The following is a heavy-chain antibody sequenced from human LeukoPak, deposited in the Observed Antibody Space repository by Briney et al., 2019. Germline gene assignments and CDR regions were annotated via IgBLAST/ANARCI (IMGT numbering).Heavy chain of an antibody. Sequence: KSGGSLRLSCAASGFTFSSYAMSWVRQAPGKGLEWIGEINHSGSTNYNPSLKSRVTISVDTSKNQFSLKLSSVTAADTAVYYCARLGVGAGDRRDAFDIWGQGTMVTVSS. CDR3: ARLGVGAGDRRDAFDI. CDR1: GFTFSSYA. V-gene: IGHV4-34*01. J-gene: IGHJ3*02. CDR2: INHSGST. D-gene: IGHD7-27*01.